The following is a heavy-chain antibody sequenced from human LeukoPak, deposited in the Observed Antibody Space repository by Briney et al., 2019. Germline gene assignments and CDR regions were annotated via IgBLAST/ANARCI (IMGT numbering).Heavy chain of an antibody. J-gene: IGHJ6*03. D-gene: IGHD6-19*01. V-gene: IGHV3-74*01. CDR1: GFTFRSYW. CDR3: ARDGWLDYYYYMDV. Sequence: GGSLRLSCAASGFTFRSYWMHWVRQAPGKGLVWVSRINSDGSSTSYADSVKGRFTISRDNAKNSLYLQMNSLRAEDTAVYYCARDGWLDYYYYMDVWGKGTTVTVSS. CDR2: INSDGSST.